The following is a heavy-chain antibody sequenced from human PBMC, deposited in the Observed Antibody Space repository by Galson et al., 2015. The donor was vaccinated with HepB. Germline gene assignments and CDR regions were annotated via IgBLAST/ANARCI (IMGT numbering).Heavy chain of an antibody. J-gene: IGHJ4*02. V-gene: IGHV3-7*01. CDR2: IKQDGSEK. D-gene: IGHD1-26*01. Sequence: SLRLSCAASGFTFSSYWMSWVRQAPGKGLEWVANIKQDGSEKYYVDSVKGRFTISRDNAKNSLYLQMNSLRAEDTAVYYCARDFLYSGSYYVNYFDYWGQGTLVTVSS. CDR1: GFTFSSYW. CDR3: ARDFLYSGSYYVNYFDY.